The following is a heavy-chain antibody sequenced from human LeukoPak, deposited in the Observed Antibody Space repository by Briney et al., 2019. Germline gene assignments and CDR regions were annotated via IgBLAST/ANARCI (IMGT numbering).Heavy chain of an antibody. CDR3: ARGRTVATIRAFVGYYFDY. CDR1: GYTFTSYG. Sequence: ASVKVSCKASGYTFTSYGISWVRQAPGQGLEWMGWISAYNGNTNYAQKLQGRVTMTTDTSTSTAYMELRSLRSDDTAVYYCARGRTVATIRAFVGYYFDYWGQGTLVTVS. V-gene: IGHV1-18*04. D-gene: IGHD5-12*01. CDR2: ISAYNGNT. J-gene: IGHJ4*02.